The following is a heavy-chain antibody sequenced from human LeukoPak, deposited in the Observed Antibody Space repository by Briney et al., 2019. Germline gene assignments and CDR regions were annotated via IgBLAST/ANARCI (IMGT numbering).Heavy chain of an antibody. V-gene: IGHV4-38-2*02. CDR3: ARGRRRGDYVWGSYGY. Sequence: SETLSLTCSVSGMSITSRHYWGWIRQPPGKGLEWIGSTSHSDSPYYNPSLKSRVTISVDTSKNQFSLKLSSVTAADTAVYYCARGRRRGDYVWGSYGYWGQGTLVTVSS. CDR1: GMSITSRHY. CDR2: TSHSDSP. J-gene: IGHJ4*02. D-gene: IGHD3-16*01.